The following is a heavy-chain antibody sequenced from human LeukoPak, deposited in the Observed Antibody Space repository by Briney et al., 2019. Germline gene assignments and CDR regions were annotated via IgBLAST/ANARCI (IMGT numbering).Heavy chain of an antibody. J-gene: IGHJ4*02. CDR3: AKDMHYDILTPYFDY. CDR2: ISGSGGST. V-gene: IGHV3-23*01. CDR1: GFTFSSYA. D-gene: IGHD3-9*01. Sequence: PGGSLRLSCAASGFTFSSYAMSWVRQAPGKGLEWVSAISGSGGSTYYADSVKGRFTISRDNSKNTLYLQMNSLRAEDTALYYCAKDMHYDILTPYFDYWGQGTLVTVSS.